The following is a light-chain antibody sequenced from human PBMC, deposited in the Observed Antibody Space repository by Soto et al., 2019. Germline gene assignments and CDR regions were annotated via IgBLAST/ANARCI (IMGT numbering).Light chain of an antibody. CDR2: ATS. CDR1: QDIRGD. CDR3: LQDYNYPLT. J-gene: IGKJ4*01. V-gene: IGKV1-6*01. Sequence: AIQMTQFLSSLSASVGDRVTLTCRASQDIRGDLGWYQQRPGKAPKLLIYATSSLQSGVPSRFSGSGSGTDFTLTISSLQPEDFATYYCLQDYNYPLTFGGGTKVEIK.